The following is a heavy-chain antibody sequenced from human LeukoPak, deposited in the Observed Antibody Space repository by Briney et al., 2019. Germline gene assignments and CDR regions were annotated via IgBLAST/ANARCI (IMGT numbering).Heavy chain of an antibody. CDR2: ISPYNGNT. Sequence: ASVKVSCEASGYTFTTYGIGWVRQAPGQGLEWMGWISPYNGNTNYPQKLQGRVTMTTDTSTSTAYMELRSLRSDDTALYYCATEGGWQPTDYGDHVYWGQGTLVTVSS. D-gene: IGHD4-17*01. CDR1: GYTFTTYG. V-gene: IGHV1-18*01. J-gene: IGHJ4*02. CDR3: ATEGGWQPTDYGDHVY.